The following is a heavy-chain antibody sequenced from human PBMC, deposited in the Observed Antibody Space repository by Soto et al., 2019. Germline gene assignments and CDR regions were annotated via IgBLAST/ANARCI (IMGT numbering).Heavy chain of an antibody. D-gene: IGHD4-17*01. V-gene: IGHV4-59*01. Sequence: PSETLSLTCTVSGGSISSYYWSWIRQPPGKGLEWIGYIYYSGSTNYNPSLKSRVNISVDTSKNQFSLKLSSVTAADTAVYYCARVLLDGDYAAFDIWGQGTMVTVSS. CDR2: IYYSGST. CDR3: ARVLLDGDYAAFDI. CDR1: GGSISSYY. J-gene: IGHJ3*02.